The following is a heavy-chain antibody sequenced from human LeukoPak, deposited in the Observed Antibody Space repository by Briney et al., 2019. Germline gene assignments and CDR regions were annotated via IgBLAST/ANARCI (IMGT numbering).Heavy chain of an antibody. D-gene: IGHD2-2*01. CDR1: GFTFSSYG. J-gene: IGHJ4*02. CDR2: ITGSGGST. V-gene: IGHV3-23*01. Sequence: GGTLRLSCAASGFTFSSYGMTWVRQAPGKGLEWVSGITGSGGSTYYADSVKGRFTISRDNSKNTLYLQMNSLRAEDTAVYYCTKTSADIVVVPAAHFDHWGQGTLVTASS. CDR3: TKTSADIVVVPAAHFDH.